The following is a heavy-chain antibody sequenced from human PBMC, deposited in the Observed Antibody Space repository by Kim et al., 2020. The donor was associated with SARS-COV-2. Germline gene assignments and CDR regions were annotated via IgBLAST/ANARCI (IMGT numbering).Heavy chain of an antibody. CDR3: ARGLRRITARNWFDP. Sequence: PSLKSRVTISVDTSKNQFSLKLSSVTAADTAVYYCARGLRRITARNWFDPWGQGTLVTVSS. V-gene: IGHV4-34*01. J-gene: IGHJ5*02.